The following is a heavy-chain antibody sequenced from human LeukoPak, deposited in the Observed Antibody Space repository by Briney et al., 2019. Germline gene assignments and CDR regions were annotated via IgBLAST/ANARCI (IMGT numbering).Heavy chain of an antibody. Sequence: PGGSLRLSCAASGFTFSSYSMNWVRQAPGKGLEWVSSISSSSSYIYYADSVKGRFTISRDNAKNSLYLQMNSLRAEDTAVYYCAREGVTIFGTLDYWGQGTLVTVSS. CDR2: ISSSSSYI. CDR1: GFTFSSYS. D-gene: IGHD3-3*01. V-gene: IGHV3-21*01. J-gene: IGHJ4*02. CDR3: AREGVTIFGTLDY.